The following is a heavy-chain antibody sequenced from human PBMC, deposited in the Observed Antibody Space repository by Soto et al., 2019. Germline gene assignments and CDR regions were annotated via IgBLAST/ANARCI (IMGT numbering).Heavy chain of an antibody. CDR3: ASEADGTTFSFDY. D-gene: IGHD6-13*01. CDR1: GFTFSSYG. CDR2: ISSSSSYI. J-gene: IGHJ4*02. Sequence: GGSLRLSCAASGFTFSSYGMNWVRQAPGKGLEWVSSISSSSSYIYYADSVKGRFTISRDNAKNSLYLQMNSLRAEDTAVYYCASEADGTTFSFDYWGQGTLVTVSS. V-gene: IGHV3-21*01.